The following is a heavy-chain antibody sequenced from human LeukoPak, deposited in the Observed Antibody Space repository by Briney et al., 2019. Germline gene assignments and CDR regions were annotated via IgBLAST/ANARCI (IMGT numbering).Heavy chain of an antibody. V-gene: IGHV3-15*07. CDR1: GFTFSNAW. Sequence: GGSLRLSCAASGFTFSNAWLNWVRQAPGKGLEWVGRIKSKTDGGTTDYAAPVKGRFTISRDDSKSTLYLQMNSLKTEDTAVYYCTTTTYEEDSSGYYYNPPLDYWGQGTLVTVSS. CDR2: IKSKTDGGTT. CDR3: TTTTYEEDSSGYYYNPPLDY. J-gene: IGHJ4*02. D-gene: IGHD3-22*01.